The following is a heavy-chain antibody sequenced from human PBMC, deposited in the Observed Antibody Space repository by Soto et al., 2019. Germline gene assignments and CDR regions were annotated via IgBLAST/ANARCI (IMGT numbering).Heavy chain of an antibody. CDR3: AKGLGAARPGYYYYGMDV. V-gene: IGHV3-23*01. D-gene: IGHD6-6*01. Sequence: GGSLRLSCAASGFTFSSYAMSWVRQAPGKGLEWVSAISGSGGSTYYADSVKGRFTISRDNSKNTLYLQMNSLRAEDTAVYYCAKGLGAARPGYYYYGMDVWGQGTTVTVSS. J-gene: IGHJ6*02. CDR1: GFTFSSYA. CDR2: ISGSGGST.